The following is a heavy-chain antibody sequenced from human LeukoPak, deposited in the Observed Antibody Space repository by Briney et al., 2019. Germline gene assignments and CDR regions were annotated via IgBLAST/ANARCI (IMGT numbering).Heavy chain of an antibody. CDR3: AREYTSSAIQLFDY. D-gene: IGHD2-2*02. CDR1: GFTFSSYE. V-gene: IGHV3-74*01. Sequence: PGGSLRLSCAASGFTFSSYEMNWVRQAPGKGLAWVSRVNSDGSSTSYADSVKGRFTISRDNAKNTLFLQMNSLRAGDTAVYYCAREYTSSAIQLFDYWGQGALVTVSS. J-gene: IGHJ4*02. CDR2: VNSDGSST.